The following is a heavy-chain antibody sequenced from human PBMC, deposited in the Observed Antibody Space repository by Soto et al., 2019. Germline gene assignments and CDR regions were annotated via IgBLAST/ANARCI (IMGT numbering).Heavy chain of an antibody. J-gene: IGHJ4*02. CDR1: GFTFSSYA. CDR2: VTGSGSST. V-gene: IGHV3-23*01. D-gene: IGHD2-2*02. CDR3: AKEKCRSITCNNFDY. Sequence: GGSLRLACAGSGFTFSSYAMNWVRQAPEKGLEWVSTVTGSGSSTYYADSVKGRLAISRDNSKNTLYLQMNSLRAEDTAIFYCAKEKCRSITCNNFDYWGQGTLVTVSS.